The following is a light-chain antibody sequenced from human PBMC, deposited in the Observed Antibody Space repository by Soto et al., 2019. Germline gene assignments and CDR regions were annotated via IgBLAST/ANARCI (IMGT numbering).Light chain of an antibody. V-gene: IGKV3-11*01. CDR3: QQRSNWPS. J-gene: IGKJ4*01. Sequence: EIVLTQSPATLSLSPGERATLSCRASQSVSSYFSWYQQKPGQAPRLLIYDASNSDTGIPTRFSGSGSGKDFPLITSSLEPEDFAVYYCQQRSNWPSFGGGTQVEIK. CDR2: DAS. CDR1: QSVSSY.